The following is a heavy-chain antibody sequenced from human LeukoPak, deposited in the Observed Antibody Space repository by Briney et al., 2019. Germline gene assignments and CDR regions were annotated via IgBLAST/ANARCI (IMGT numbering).Heavy chain of an antibody. J-gene: IGHJ4*02. V-gene: IGHV4-34*01. CDR2: INHSGST. CDR1: GGSFSGYY. CDR3: ASRDGMIGYG. Sequence: PSETLSLTCAVYGGSFSGYYRSWIRQPPGKGLEWIGEINHSGSTNYNPSLKSRVTISVDTSKNQFSLKLSSVTAADTAVYYCASRDGMIGYGWGQGTLVTVSS. D-gene: IGHD3-22*01.